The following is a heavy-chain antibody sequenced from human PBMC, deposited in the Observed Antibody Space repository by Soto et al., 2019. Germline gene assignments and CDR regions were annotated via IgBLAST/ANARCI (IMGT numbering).Heavy chain of an antibody. J-gene: IGHJ6*03. CDR2: ISAYNGNT. D-gene: IGHD2-2*01. CDR3: ARGIGGSRPPRNRGYYYYMDV. CDR1: GYTLTSYG. Sequence: QVQLVQSGAEVKKPGASVKVSCKASGYTLTSYGITWVRQAPGQGLEWMGSISAYNGNTNYAQKLQGRVTMTTDTSTSTAYMELGSLRSDDTAVYYCARGIGGSRPPRNRGYYYYMDVWGKGTAVTVSS. V-gene: IGHV1-18*01.